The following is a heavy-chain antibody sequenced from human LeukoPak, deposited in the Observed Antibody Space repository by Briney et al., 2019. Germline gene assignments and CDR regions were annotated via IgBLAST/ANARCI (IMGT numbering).Heavy chain of an antibody. V-gene: IGHV4-34*01. CDR2: INHSGST. Sequence: SETLSLTCAVDGRSFSGYYWSLIRQPPGKGLEWIGEINHSGSTNYNPSLKSRVTISVDTSKNQFSLRLSSVTAADTAVYYCAGTRGYSYGIQDYWGQGTLVTVSS. CDR1: GRSFSGYY. J-gene: IGHJ4*02. D-gene: IGHD5-18*01. CDR3: AGTRGYSYGIQDY.